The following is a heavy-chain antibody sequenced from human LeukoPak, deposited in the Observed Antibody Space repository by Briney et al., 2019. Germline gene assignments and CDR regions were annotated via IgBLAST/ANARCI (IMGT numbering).Heavy chain of an antibody. J-gene: IGHJ5*02. CDR1: GVSISTYY. CDR2: IYSSGST. D-gene: IGHD3-10*01. CDR3: ARGYGSGSNWFDP. V-gene: IGHV4-4*07. Sequence: PSETLSLTCTVSGVSISTYYWSWIRQPAGKDLERIGHIYSSGSTNYNSSLKSRVTMSVDTSKNQFSLKLNSVTATDTAVYYCARGYGSGSNWFDPWGQGTLVIVSS.